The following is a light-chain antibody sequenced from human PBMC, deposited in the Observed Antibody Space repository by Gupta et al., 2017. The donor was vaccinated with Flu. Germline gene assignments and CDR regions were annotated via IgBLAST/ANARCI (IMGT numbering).Light chain of an antibody. J-gene: IGKJ1*01. CDR3: MQGLQTWT. CDR2: LGS. Sequence: PVTPGEPASISCRSSQSLLDSNGNNYLDWYLQKPGQSPQLLIYLGSNRASGVPDRFSGSGSGTDFTLKISRVEAEDVGVYYCMQGLQTWTFGQGTKVEIK. CDR1: QSLLDSNGNNY. V-gene: IGKV2-28*01.